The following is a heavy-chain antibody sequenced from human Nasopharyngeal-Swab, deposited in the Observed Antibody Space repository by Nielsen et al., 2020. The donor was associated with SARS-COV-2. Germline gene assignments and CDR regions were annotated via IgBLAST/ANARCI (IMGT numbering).Heavy chain of an antibody. J-gene: IGHJ3*02. D-gene: IGHD3-3*01. CDR3: ARYGERITIFGVVIKEAFDI. Sequence: SETLSLTCAVYGGSFSGYYWSWIRQPPGKGLDWIGEINHSGSTNYNPSLKSRVTISVDTSKNQFSLKLSSVTAADTAVYYCARYGERITIFGVVIKEAFDIWGQGTMVTVSS. V-gene: IGHV4-34*01. CDR2: INHSGST. CDR1: GGSFSGYY.